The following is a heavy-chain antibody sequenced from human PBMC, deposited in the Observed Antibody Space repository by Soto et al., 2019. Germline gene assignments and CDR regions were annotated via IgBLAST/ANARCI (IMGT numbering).Heavy chain of an antibody. CDR2: IYYSGST. CDR1: GGYISSYY. Sequence: SETLSLTCTVSGGYISSYYWSWIRQPPGKGLEWIGYIYYSGSTNYNPSLKSRVTISVDTSKNQFSLKLSSVTAADTAVYYCARVGPGGYVLDYWGQGTLVTVSS. D-gene: IGHD3-16*01. V-gene: IGHV4-59*01. CDR3: ARVGPGGYVLDY. J-gene: IGHJ4*02.